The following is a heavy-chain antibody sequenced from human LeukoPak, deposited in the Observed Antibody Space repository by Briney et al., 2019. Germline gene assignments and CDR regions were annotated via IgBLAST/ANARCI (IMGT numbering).Heavy chain of an antibody. CDR1: GFTFCSYA. J-gene: IGHJ4*02. V-gene: IGHV3-23*01. CDR2: TGSTGVST. CDR3: AKDPGVVPAHYFDY. Sequence: PGGSLRLSCAASGFTFCSYAMKWVRQAPGKGVEWVSGTGSTGVSTFYADSVKGRFTVSRDNSKNTLSLQMNSLRAEDTAVYYCAKDPGVVPAHYFDYWGQGTLVTVSS. D-gene: IGHD2-2*01.